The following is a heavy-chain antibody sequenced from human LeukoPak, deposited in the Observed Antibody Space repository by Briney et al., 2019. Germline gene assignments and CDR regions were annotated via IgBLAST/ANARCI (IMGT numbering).Heavy chain of an antibody. Sequence: PGGSLRLSCAASGFTFDDYAMHWVRQAPGKGLEWVSGISWNSDAIGYADSVQGRFTISRDNAKNSLYLQMNSLRAEDTALYYCAKGTYNILTGYSPDDWGQGTLVTVSS. CDR2: ISWNSDAI. D-gene: IGHD3-9*01. CDR1: GFTFDDYA. V-gene: IGHV3-9*01. CDR3: AKGTYNILTGYSPDD. J-gene: IGHJ4*02.